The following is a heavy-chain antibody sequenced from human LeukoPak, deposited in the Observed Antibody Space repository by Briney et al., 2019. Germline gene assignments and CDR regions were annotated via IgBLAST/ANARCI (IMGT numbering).Heavy chain of an antibody. D-gene: IGHD3-10*01. J-gene: IGHJ5*02. CDR1: GFTFSSYA. CDR3: ARNGGTFRDWFDP. CDR2: ISGGGSNT. Sequence: GGSLRLSCAASGFTFSSYAMSWVRQAPGKGLEWVSAISGGGSNTYYADSVQGRFTISRDNSKNTLYLQMNSLRAEDTAVYYCARNGGTFRDWFDPWGQGTLVTVSS. V-gene: IGHV3-23*01.